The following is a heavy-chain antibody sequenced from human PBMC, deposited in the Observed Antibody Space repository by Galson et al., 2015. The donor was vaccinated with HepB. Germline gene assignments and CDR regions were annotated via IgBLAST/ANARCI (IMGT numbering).Heavy chain of an antibody. CDR2: IIPISGTA. J-gene: IGHJ4*02. CDR1: GGALRRYA. V-gene: IGHV1-69*13. Sequence: SVKVSCKASGGALRRYAMSWVRQAPGQGLEWMGGIIPISGTANYAQKFQDRITIIADESTSTAYMELSGLRSEDTAVYYCASSLIRDGCNYDYFDYWGQGTLVTVSS. CDR3: ASSLIRDGCNYDYFDY. D-gene: IGHD5-24*01.